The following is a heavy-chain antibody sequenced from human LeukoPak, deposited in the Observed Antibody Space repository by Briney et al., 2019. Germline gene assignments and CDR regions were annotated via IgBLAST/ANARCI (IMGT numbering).Heavy chain of an antibody. V-gene: IGHV3-21*01. CDR1: GFTFSSYS. Sequence: NTGGSLRLSCAASGFTFSSYSMNWVRQAPGKGLEWVSSISSSSSYIYYADSVKGRFTISRDNAKNSLYLQMNGLRAEDTAVYYCARDEPFASYYDFWSGYYSGWFDPWGQGTLVTVSS. CDR2: ISSSSSYI. D-gene: IGHD3-3*01. CDR3: ARDEPFASYYDFWSGYYSGWFDP. J-gene: IGHJ5*02.